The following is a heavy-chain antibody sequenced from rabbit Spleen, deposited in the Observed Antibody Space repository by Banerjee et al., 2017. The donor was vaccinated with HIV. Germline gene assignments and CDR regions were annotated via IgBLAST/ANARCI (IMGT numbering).Heavy chain of an antibody. CDR2: MDIVSGRA. D-gene: IGHD3-1*01. J-gene: IGHJ6*01. V-gene: IGHV1S28*01. CDR3: AKDYWYGFGL. Sequence: QSLEESGGGLVQPGGSLKLSCTASGFTLSSYYMNWVRQAPGKGLEWIGCMDIVSGRAYYASWVNGRFTITSNTNQNTVTLQMTTLTGADTATYFCAKDYWYGFGLWGPGTLVT. CDR1: GFTLSSYY.